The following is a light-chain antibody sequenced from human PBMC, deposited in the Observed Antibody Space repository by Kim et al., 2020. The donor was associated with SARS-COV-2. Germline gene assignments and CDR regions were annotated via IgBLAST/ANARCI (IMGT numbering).Light chain of an antibody. Sequence: GQSVTTSCTGTSSEVGGYNYVSWYQQHPGKAPKLMIYDVSKRPSGVPDRFSGSKSGNTASLTISGLQGEDEADYYCCSYAGSYTEVFGGGTQLTVL. CDR2: DVS. J-gene: IGLJ2*01. CDR3: CSYAGSYTEV. V-gene: IGLV2-11*01. CDR1: SSEVGGYNY.